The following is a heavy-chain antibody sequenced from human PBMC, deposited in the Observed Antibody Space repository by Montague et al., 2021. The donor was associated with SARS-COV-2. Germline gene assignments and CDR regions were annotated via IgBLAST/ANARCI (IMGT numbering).Heavy chain of an antibody. D-gene: IGHD3-3*01. J-gene: IGHJ4*02. CDR1: GGSIGSSSYY. V-gene: IGHV4-39*01. CDR2: IYYSGST. Sequence: SETLSLTCTVSGGSIGSSSYYWGWIRQPPGKGLEWIGSIYYSGSTYYNPSLKSRVTISVDTSKNQFSLKLSSVTAADTAVYYCARHTPFWSGSKHPFDYWGQGTLVTVSS. CDR3: ARHTPFWSGSKHPFDY.